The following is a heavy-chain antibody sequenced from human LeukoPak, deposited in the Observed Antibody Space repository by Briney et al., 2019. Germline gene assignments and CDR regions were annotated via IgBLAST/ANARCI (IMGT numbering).Heavy chain of an antibody. J-gene: IGHJ3*02. CDR1: GFTFSSYG. D-gene: IGHD3-9*01. CDR2: ISYDGSNK. CDR3: ACHARALRDFDWLLWGGAFDI. V-gene: IGHV3-30*03. Sequence: PGGSLRLSCAASGFTFSSYGMHWVRQAPGKGLEWVAVISYDGSNKYYADSVKGRFTISRDNSKNTLYLQMNSLRAEDTAVYYCACHARALRDFDWLLWGGAFDIWGQGTMVTVSS.